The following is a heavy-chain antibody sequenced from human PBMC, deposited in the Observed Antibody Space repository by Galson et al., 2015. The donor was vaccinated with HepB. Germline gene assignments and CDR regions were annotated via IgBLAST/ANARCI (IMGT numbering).Heavy chain of an antibody. CDR3: AKDGHSSSWWKYYWFDP. CDR1: GFTFSSYA. J-gene: IGHJ5*02. D-gene: IGHD6-13*01. CDR2: ISGSGGST. V-gene: IGHV3-23*01. Sequence: SLRLSCAASGFTFSSYAMSWVRQAPGKGLEWVSAISGSGGSTYYADSVKGRFTISRDNSKNTLYLQMNSLRAEDTAVYYCAKDGHSSSWWKYYWFDPWGQGTLVTVSS.